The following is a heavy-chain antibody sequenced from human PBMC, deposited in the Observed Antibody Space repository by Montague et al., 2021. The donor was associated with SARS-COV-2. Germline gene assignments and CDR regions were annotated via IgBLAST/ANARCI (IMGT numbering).Heavy chain of an antibody. CDR1: GGSINNFF. V-gene: IGHV4-59*08. J-gene: IGHJ4*02. CDR2: IYYRGNT. D-gene: IGHD6-25*01. CDR3: ARTVTQGSGDS. Sequence: SETLSLTCTVSGGSINNFFWSWIRQPPGKGLEWIGYIYYRGNTNYNPSLASRVTMSVDKSRNQFSLKLTSVTAADTAVYYCARTVTQGSGDSWGQGTLDTVSS.